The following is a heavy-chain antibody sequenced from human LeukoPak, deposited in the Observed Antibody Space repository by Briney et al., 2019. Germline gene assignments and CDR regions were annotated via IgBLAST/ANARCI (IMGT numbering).Heavy chain of an antibody. V-gene: IGHV3-21*01. J-gene: IGHJ3*02. CDR2: ISGSSSSI. Sequence: GGSLRLSCVASGQTFNTYSMNWVRQAPGRGLEWVSSISGSSSSIKYAKSVKGRFTISRDNAKNSLFLQMNSLRAEDTAIYYCARDRMSGSFFDAFDIWGHGTRVTVSS. CDR3: ARDRMSGSFFDAFDI. D-gene: IGHD3-3*01. CDR1: GQTFNTYS.